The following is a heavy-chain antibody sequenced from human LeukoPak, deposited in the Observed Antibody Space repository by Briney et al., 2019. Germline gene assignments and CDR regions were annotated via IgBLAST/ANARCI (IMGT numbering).Heavy chain of an antibody. CDR2: IWYDGSNK. Sequence: PGRSLRLSCAASGFTFSSYGMHWVRQAPGKGLEWVAVIWYDGSNKYYADSVKGRFTISRDNSKNTLYLQMNSLRAEDTAVYYCAVGGVVPAARPGWFDPWGQGTLLTVSS. CDR1: GFTFSSYG. CDR3: AVGGVVPAARPGWFDP. V-gene: IGHV3-33*01. J-gene: IGHJ5*02. D-gene: IGHD2-2*01.